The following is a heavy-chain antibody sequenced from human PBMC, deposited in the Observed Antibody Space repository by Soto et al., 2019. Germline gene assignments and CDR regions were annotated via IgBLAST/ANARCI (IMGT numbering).Heavy chain of an antibody. CDR1: GGTFSSYT. V-gene: IGHV1-69*02. J-gene: IGHJ4*02. D-gene: IGHD2-2*01. CDR3: ASYLGYCSSTSCTFDY. CDR2: IIPILGIA. Sequence: QVQLVQSGAEVKKPGSSVKVSCKASGGTFSSYTISWVRQAPGQGLEWMGRIIPILGIANYAQKFQGRVTITADKPTSTAYMELSSLRSEDTAVYYCASYLGYCSSTSCTFDYWGQGTLVTVSS.